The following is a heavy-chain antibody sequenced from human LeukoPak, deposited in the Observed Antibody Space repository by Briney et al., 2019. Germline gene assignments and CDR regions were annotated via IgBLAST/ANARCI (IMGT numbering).Heavy chain of an antibody. CDR1: GGSISSSSYY. CDR3: ASVKTGTLGFDWFDP. J-gene: IGHJ5*02. V-gene: IGHV4-39*07. CDR2: IYYSGST. D-gene: IGHD1/OR15-1a*01. Sequence: PSETLSLTCTVSGGSISSSSYYWGWIRQPPGKGLEWIGRIYYSGSTYYNPSLKSRVTISVDTSKNQFSLKLSSVTAADTAVYYCASVKTGTLGFDWFDPWGQGTLVTVSS.